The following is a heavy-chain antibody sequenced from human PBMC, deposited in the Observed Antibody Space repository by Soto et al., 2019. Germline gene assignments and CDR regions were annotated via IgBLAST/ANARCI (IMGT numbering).Heavy chain of an antibody. CDR3: ARVSSSSRTWFDP. CDR1: GGSISTSNW. CDR2: IYHSGGT. D-gene: IGHD6-6*01. J-gene: IGHJ5*02. V-gene: IGHV4-4*02. Sequence: SETLSLTCAVSGGSISTSNWWSWVRQPPGKGLEWIGEIYHSGGTNSNPSLKSRVTMSVDKSKNQFSLSLSSVTAADTAVYYCARVSSSSRTWFDPWGQGTLVTVSS.